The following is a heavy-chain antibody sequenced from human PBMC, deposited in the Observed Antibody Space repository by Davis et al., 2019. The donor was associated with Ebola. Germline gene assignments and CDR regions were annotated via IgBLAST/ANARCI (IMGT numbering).Heavy chain of an antibody. D-gene: IGHD1-26*01. CDR2: ISGYNGNT. CDR1: ASIFPNFG. V-gene: IGHV1-18*01. CDR3: GRDVLVGATSA. Sequence: ASVKVSCKTSASIFPNFGFSWVRQAPGQGLEWMGWISGYNGNTNYAQKLQGRVSMTTDTSTSTAYMELRSLRSDDTAVYYCGRDVLVGATSAWGQGTLVTVSS. J-gene: IGHJ5*02.